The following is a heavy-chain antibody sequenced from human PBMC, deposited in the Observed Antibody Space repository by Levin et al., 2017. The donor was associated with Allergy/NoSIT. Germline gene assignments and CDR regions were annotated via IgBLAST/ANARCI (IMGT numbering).Heavy chain of an antibody. CDR1: GFTFSSYA. CDR2: IGTSGTT. J-gene: IGHJ6*02. Sequence: GGSLRLSCAASGFTFSSYAMSWVRQAPGKGLEWVSTIGTSGTTYYADSVKGRFTISRDNSKNTVHFQMNSLRAEDTAVFYCAKESSSWVSYYFYGMDVWGQGTTVTVSS. CDR3: AKESSSWVSYYFYGMDV. V-gene: IGHV3-23*01. D-gene: IGHD6-13*01.